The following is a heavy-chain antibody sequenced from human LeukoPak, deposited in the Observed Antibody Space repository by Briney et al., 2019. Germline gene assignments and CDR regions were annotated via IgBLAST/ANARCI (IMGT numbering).Heavy chain of an antibody. CDR1: GFTFSNNW. CDR2: IKQDGSDK. D-gene: IGHD2-15*01. CDR3: ARDSADCSGGSCYSKFDY. Sequence: GGSLRLSCAASGFTFSNNWMSWVRQAPGKGLEWVANIKQDGSDKYYVDSVKGRFTISRDNAKNSLYLQMNSLRAEDTAVYYCARDSADCSGGSCYSKFDYWGQGTLVTVSS. V-gene: IGHV3-7*01. J-gene: IGHJ4*02.